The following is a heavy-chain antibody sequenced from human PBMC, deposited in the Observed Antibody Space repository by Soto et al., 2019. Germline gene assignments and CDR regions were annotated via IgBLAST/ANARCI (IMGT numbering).Heavy chain of an antibody. D-gene: IGHD3-10*01. Sequence: SETLSLTCTVSGGSINGYYWSWIRQPPGKGLEWIAYIYFAGSTNYNPSLKSRANISVDTSNNQFSLKLSSMTAADTAIYYCARHRHSGLGEVNWFGPWGQGTLVTVSS. CDR3: ARHRHSGLGEVNWFGP. CDR1: GGSINGYY. CDR2: IYFAGST. V-gene: IGHV4-59*08. J-gene: IGHJ5*02.